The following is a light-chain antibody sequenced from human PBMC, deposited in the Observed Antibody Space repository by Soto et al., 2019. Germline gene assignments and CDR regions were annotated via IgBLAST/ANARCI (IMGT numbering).Light chain of an antibody. CDR3: QQSYSTPRIT. CDR1: QSISSY. V-gene: IGKV1-39*01. Sequence: IPLTQSPSSLSASVGARVTITCRASQSISSYLNWYQQKPGKAPKLLIYAASSLQSVVPSRFRGSGSGTDFTLTISSLQPEDFATYYCQQSYSTPRITFGQGTRLEI. CDR2: AAS. J-gene: IGKJ5*01.